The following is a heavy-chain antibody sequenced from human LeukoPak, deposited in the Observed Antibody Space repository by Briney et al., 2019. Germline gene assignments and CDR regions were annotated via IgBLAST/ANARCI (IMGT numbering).Heavy chain of an antibody. CDR3: ARGPDYGARTDYLDY. Sequence: GGSLRLSCAASGFTFSRHWMNWVRQAPGEGLEWVANIKQGGGERNYVDSVKGRFTISRDDAKNSLYLQMSSLRAEDTAIYYCARGPDYGARTDYLDYWGQGTLVAVSS. J-gene: IGHJ4*02. V-gene: IGHV3-7*03. CDR1: GFTFSRHW. CDR2: IKQGGGER. D-gene: IGHD4-17*01.